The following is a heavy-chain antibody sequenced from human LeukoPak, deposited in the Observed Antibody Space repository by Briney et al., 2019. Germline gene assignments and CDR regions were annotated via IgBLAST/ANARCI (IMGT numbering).Heavy chain of an antibody. CDR1: GVTFSSYA. V-gene: IGHV3-23*01. J-gene: IGHJ4*02. CDR3: AQDHFSSGSYSDY. D-gene: IGHD3-10*01. CDR2: ISGSGGST. Sequence: GGSLRLSCAASGVTFSSYAMSWVRQAPGKGLEWVSAISGSGGSTYYADSVKGRFTVSRDNSKNTLYLQMNSLRAEDTAVYYCAQDHFSSGSYSDYWGQGTLVTVSS.